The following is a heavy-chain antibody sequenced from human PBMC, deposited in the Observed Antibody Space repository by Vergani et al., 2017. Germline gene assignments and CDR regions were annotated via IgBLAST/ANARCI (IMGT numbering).Heavy chain of an antibody. CDR3: ARLYGRDSSGSKYFDY. Sequence: EVQLVQSGAEVRKPGESLKISCKTSGYYFATTWIGWVRQTPGKGLEWMGLIWPDDSDTRYSPSFQGQVTISVDKSISTAYLQRSSLRASDSAMYYCARLYGRDSSGSKYFDYWGQGTLVTVSS. CDR1: GYYFATTW. V-gene: IGHV5-51*03. J-gene: IGHJ4*02. D-gene: IGHD3-22*01. CDR2: IWPDDSDT.